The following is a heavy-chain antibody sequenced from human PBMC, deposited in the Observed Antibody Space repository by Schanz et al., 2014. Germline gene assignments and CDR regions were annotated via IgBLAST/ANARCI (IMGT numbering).Heavy chain of an antibody. V-gene: IGHV1-46*03. CDR1: GYTFVSYS. CDR3: ARCPTAYCSDAGCIETHFDY. D-gene: IGHD2-15*01. CDR2: INPSGGGT. Sequence: QVQLVQSGAEVKKPGASVKVSCKASGYTFVSYSMHWVRQAPGQGLEWMGIINPSGGGTSYALRFQDRVTVTRDTTRSTVYMELSSLRSENTAVYYCARCPTAYCSDAGCIETHFDYWGQGTLVTVSS. J-gene: IGHJ4*02.